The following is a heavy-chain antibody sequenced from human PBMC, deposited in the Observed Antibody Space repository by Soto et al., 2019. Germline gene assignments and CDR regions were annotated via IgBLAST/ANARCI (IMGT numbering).Heavy chain of an antibody. D-gene: IGHD1-26*01. V-gene: IGHV1-69*01. CDR2: IIPIFGTA. J-gene: IGHJ4*02. CDR3: ARDGGRHSGGIDY. Sequence: QVQLVQSGAEVKKPGSSVKVSCKASGGTFSSYSINWVRQAPGQGLEWMGEIIPIFGTANYAQKVQGRVTNTADEITRPAYLELSSLRSEDTAVYYCARDGGRHSGGIDYWGQGTLVTVSS. CDR1: GGTFSSYS.